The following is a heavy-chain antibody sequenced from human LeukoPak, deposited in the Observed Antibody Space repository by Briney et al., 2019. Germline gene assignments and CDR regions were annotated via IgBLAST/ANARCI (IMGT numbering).Heavy chain of an antibody. J-gene: IGHJ4*02. CDR3: TRHFDVVVVAATPEFDY. Sequence: GRSLRLSCAASGFTFSGSAMHWVRQASGKGLEWVGRIRSKANSYATAYAASVKGRFTISRDDSKNTAYLQVNSLKTEDTAVYYCTRHFDVVVVAATPEFDYWGQGTLVTVSS. D-gene: IGHD2-15*01. CDR2: IRSKANSYAT. V-gene: IGHV3-73*01. CDR1: GFTFSGSA.